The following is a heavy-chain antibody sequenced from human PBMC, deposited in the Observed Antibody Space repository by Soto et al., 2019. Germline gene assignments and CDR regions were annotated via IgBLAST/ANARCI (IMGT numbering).Heavy chain of an antibody. Sequence: HSQTLSLTCAISGDSVSSNSAAWNWIRQSPSRGLEWLGRTYYRSKWYNDYAVSVKSRITINPDTSKNQFSLQLNSVTPEDTAVYYCARGSEPNSSGWYLSSYGMDVWGQGTTVTVSS. CDR1: GDSVSSNSAA. J-gene: IGHJ6*02. D-gene: IGHD6-19*01. CDR3: ARGSEPNSSGWYLSSYGMDV. V-gene: IGHV6-1*01. CDR2: TYYRSKWYN.